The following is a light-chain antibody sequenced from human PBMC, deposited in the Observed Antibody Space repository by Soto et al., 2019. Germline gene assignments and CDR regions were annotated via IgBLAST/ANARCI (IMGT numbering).Light chain of an antibody. CDR2: DVR. CDR3: SSDTSSSTLDV. V-gene: IGLV2-14*01. Sequence: QSVLTQPASVSGSPGQSITISCTGTSSDVGGYNYVSWYQQHPGKAPKLMIYDVRNRPSGVSNRFSGPKSGNTASLTISGLQAEDEADYYCSSDTSSSTLDVFGTGTKVTVL. CDR1: SSDVGGYNY. J-gene: IGLJ1*01.